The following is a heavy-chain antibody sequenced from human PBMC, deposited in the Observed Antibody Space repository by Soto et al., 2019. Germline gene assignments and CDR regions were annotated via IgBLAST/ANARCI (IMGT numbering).Heavy chain of an antibody. Sequence: ASVKVSCKASGYTSTSYDINWVRQATGQGLEWMGWMNPNSGNTGYARKFQGRVTMTRNTSISTAYMELSSLRSEDTAVYYCARGGVDTAMAYYYYGMDVWGQGTTVTVSS. V-gene: IGHV1-8*01. CDR2: MNPNSGNT. CDR3: ARGGVDTAMAYYYYGMDV. D-gene: IGHD5-18*01. J-gene: IGHJ6*02. CDR1: GYTSTSYD.